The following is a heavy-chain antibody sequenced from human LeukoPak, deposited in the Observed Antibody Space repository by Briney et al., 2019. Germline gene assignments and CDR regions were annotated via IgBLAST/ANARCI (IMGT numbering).Heavy chain of an antibody. V-gene: IGHV4-59*08. CDR2: IYYSGST. CDR3: ARLNYDFWSGYYTPSWFDP. Sequence: SETLSLTCTVSGGSISSYYWSWIRQPPGKGLEWIGYIYYSGSTYYNPSLKSRVTISVDTSKNQFSLKLSSVTAADTAVYYCARLNYDFWSGYYTPSWFDPWGQGTLVTVSS. D-gene: IGHD3-3*01. J-gene: IGHJ5*02. CDR1: GGSISSYY.